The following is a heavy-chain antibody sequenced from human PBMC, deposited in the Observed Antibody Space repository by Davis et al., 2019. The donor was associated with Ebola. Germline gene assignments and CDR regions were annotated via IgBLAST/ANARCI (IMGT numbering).Heavy chain of an antibody. V-gene: IGHV4-59*11. Sequence: MPSETLSLTCTVSGGSIRTHYWSWIRQSPGKGLEWIGYGYYGGSTDYNPSLKSRANISVDTSKNHFSLNLSSVTAADTAIYYCASSVFYDSTGYYVHWYYDLWGRGTLVTVSS. CDR2: GYYGGST. CDR1: GGSIRTHY. D-gene: IGHD3-22*01. CDR3: ASSVFYDSTGYYVHWYYDL. J-gene: IGHJ2*01.